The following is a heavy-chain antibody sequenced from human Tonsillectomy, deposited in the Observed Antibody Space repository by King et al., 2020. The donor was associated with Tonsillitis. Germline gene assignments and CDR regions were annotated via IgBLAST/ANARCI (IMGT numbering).Heavy chain of an antibody. CDR1: GFTFSTYK. CDR2: IMPSSTTI. CDR3: ARDGWM. J-gene: IGHJ4*02. D-gene: IGHD5-12*01. V-gene: IGHV3-48*01. Sequence: VQLVESGGGLVQPGESLRLSCEGSGFTFSTYKFNLVRQAPGKGLEWISYIMPSSTTIQYADSVKGRFTISRDDAKNSVFLQMNSLRAEDTAVYYCARDGWMGGQGTLVTVAS.